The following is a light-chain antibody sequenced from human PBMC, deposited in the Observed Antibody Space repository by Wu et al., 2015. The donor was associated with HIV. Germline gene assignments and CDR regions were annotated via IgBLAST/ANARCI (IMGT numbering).Light chain of an antibody. V-gene: IGKV3-15*01. CDR1: QSISRW. J-gene: IGKJ2*03. CDR2: GAS. Sequence: MTQSPSTLSASVGDRVTITCRASQSISRWLAWYQQKPGQAPRLLIYGASTRATGVPARFSGSGSGTQFTLTITNVQSADSAVYYCQQYNNWPPYSFGQGTKLEIK. CDR3: QQYNNWPPYS.